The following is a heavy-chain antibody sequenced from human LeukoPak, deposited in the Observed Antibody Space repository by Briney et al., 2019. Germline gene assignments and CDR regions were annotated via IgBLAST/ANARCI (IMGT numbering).Heavy chain of an antibody. J-gene: IGHJ4*02. CDR3: ARVLAYCSSTSCPLDY. Sequence: SETLSLTCTVSGGSISSGGYYWSWIRQPPGKGLEWIGYIYHSGSTYYNPSLKSRVTISVDRPKNQFSLKLSSVTAADTAVYYCARVLAYCSSTSCPLDYWGQGTLVTVSS. V-gene: IGHV4-30-2*01. CDR1: GGSISSGGYY. D-gene: IGHD2-2*01. CDR2: IYHSGST.